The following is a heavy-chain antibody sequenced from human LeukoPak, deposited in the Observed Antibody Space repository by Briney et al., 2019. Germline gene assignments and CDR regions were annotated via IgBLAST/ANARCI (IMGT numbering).Heavy chain of an antibody. D-gene: IGHD3-22*01. Sequence: GGSLRLSCAASGFTFSSHGIDWVRQAPGKGLEWVGVIWYDGRKSDYAESVKGRFTISRDNSKNTVDLQMNSLRVEDTAVYYCARDGRGYYYWGQGTLVTVSS. CDR3: ARDGRGYYY. J-gene: IGHJ4*02. CDR1: GFTFSSHG. V-gene: IGHV3-33*01. CDR2: IWYDGRKS.